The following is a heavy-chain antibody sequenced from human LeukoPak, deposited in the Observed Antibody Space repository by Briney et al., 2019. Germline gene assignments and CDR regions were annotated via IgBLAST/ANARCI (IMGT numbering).Heavy chain of an antibody. D-gene: IGHD4-17*01. Sequence: HAGGSLRLSCAASGFTVSSNYMSWVRQAPGKGLEWVSVIYSGGSTYYADSVKGRFTISRDNSKNTLYLQMNSLRAEDTAVYYCARDVSVYGDYGHYYYYYYMDVWGKGTTVTVSS. J-gene: IGHJ6*03. CDR3: ARDVSVYGDYGHYYYYYYMDV. CDR1: GFTVSSNY. CDR2: IYSGGST. V-gene: IGHV3-53*01.